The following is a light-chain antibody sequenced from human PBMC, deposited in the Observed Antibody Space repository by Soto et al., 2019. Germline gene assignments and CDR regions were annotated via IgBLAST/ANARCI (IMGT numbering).Light chain of an antibody. J-gene: IGKJ1*01. CDR1: QTISSW. CDR2: DVS. V-gene: IGKV1-39*01. Sequence: IRITQSPSTLVWAVGEKVTITCRARQTISSWLGWYQQKPGKAPKLLIYDVSSLESGVPSRFSGSGSGTDFTLTICSLQPEDFATYYSQQSYSTPVTFGQGTKVDI. CDR3: QQSYSTPVT.